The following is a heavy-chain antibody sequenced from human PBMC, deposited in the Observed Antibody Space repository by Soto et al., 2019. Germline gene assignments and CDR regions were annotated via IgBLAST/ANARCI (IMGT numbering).Heavy chain of an antibody. CDR3: ARHPGYGLYYFDY. D-gene: IGHD5-18*01. V-gene: IGHV4-34*01. CDR1: GGSFSGYY. J-gene: IGHJ4*02. CDR2: INHSGST. Sequence: PSETLSLTFAVYGGSFSGYYWSWIRQPPGKGLEWIGEINHSGSTNYNPSLKSRVTISVDTSKNQFSLKLSSVTAADTAVYYCARHPGYGLYYFDYWGQGTLVTVSS.